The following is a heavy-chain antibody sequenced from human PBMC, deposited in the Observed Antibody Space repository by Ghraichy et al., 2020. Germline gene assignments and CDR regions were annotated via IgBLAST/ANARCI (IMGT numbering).Heavy chain of an antibody. V-gene: IGHV3-7*01. CDR2: IKSDGSDS. J-gene: IGHJ4*02. Sequence: GGSLRLSCAASGFNFARHWMSWVRQVPGKGLEWVASIKSDGSDSFYVDSVKGRFTISRDNAENSVSLEMTSLRADDTAIYYCARDPYGDYKYGGTDYWGRGTLVSVSS. D-gene: IGHD4-17*01. CDR1: GFNFARHW. CDR3: ARDPYGDYKYGGTDY.